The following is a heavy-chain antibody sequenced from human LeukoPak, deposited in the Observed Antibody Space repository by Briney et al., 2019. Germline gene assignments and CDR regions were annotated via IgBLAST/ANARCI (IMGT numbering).Heavy chain of an antibody. Sequence: GGSLRLSCAASGITFSSYGMSWVRQAPGKGLEWVSSISSTGGTTYYADSVKGRFTISRDNAKNSLYLQMNSLRAEDTAVYYCARGLWFGENDAFDIWGQGTMVTVSS. CDR1: GITFSSYG. D-gene: IGHD3-10*01. CDR2: ISSTGGTT. V-gene: IGHV3-23*01. CDR3: ARGLWFGENDAFDI. J-gene: IGHJ3*02.